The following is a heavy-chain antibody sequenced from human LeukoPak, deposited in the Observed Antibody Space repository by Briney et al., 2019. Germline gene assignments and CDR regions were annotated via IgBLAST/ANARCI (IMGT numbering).Heavy chain of an antibody. J-gene: IGHJ4*02. Sequence: ASVKVSCKASAYIFSNYGISWVRQAPGQGLERMGWISAKNGDTNYIQKFRGRVTMTTDTSTSTAYMELWSLRSDDTAVYYCARDVPATTPFDYWGQGTLVTVSS. D-gene: IGHD1-7*01. V-gene: IGHV1-18*01. CDR1: AYIFSNYG. CDR3: ARDVPATTPFDY. CDR2: ISAKNGDT.